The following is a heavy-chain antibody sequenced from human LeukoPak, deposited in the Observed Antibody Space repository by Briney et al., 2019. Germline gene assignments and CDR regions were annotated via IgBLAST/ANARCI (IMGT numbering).Heavy chain of an antibody. CDR2: ISWNSGSI. D-gene: IGHD5-18*01. Sequence: GGSLRLXCAASGFTFDDYAMHWVRQAPGKGLEWVSGISWNSGSIGYADSVKGRFTISRDNAKNSLYQQMNSLRAEDMALYYCAKDSGIQSFDYWGQGTLVTVSS. CDR3: AKDSGIQSFDY. V-gene: IGHV3-9*03. CDR1: GFTFDDYA. J-gene: IGHJ4*02.